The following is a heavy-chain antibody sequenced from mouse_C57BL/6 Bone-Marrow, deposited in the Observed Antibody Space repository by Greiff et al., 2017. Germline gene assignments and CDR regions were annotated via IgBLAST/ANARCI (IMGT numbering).Heavy chain of an antibody. V-gene: IGHV5-17*01. J-gene: IGHJ1*03. CDR3: ARRYGSSYRYWYFDV. Sequence: EVKLVESGGGLVKPGGSLKLSCAASGFTFSDYGMHWVRQAPEKGLEWVAYISSGSSTIYYADTVKGRFTISRDNAKNTLFLQMTSLRSEDTAMYYCARRYGSSYRYWYFDVWGTGTTVTVSS. CDR1: GFTFSDYG. D-gene: IGHD1-1*01. CDR2: ISSGSSTI.